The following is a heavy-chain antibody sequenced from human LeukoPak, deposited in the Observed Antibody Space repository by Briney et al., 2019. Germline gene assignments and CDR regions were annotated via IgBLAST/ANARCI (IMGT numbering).Heavy chain of an antibody. CDR2: INYSGNT. Sequence: PSETLSLTCAVYGGSLSGYYWTWIRQTPGKGLEWIGEINYSGNTNYNRSLKSRVTISADTSKNQFPLRLSSVTAADTAVYYCARRGTAYCRGGNCYSDKYFDYWGQGTQVTVSS. CDR1: GGSLSGYY. V-gene: IGHV4-34*01. CDR3: ARRGTAYCRGGNCYSDKYFDY. J-gene: IGHJ4*02. D-gene: IGHD2-15*01.